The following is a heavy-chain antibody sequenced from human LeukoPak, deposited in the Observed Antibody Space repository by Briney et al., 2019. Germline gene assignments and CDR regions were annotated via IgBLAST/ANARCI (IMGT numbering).Heavy chain of an antibody. V-gene: IGHV4-39*07. Sequence: SETLSLTCTVSGGSISRSRDYWGWIRQPPGKGLEWIGSIYYSGSTYYNPSLKSRVTISVDTSKNQFSLKLSSVTAADTAVYYCARGAQWLAGYMDVWGKGTTVTVSS. D-gene: IGHD6-19*01. CDR1: GGSISRSRDY. J-gene: IGHJ6*03. CDR3: ARGAQWLAGYMDV. CDR2: IYYSGST.